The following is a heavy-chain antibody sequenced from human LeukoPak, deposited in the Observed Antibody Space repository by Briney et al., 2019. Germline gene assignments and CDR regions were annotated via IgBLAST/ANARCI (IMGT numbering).Heavy chain of an antibody. Sequence: PGGSLRLSCAASGFTFSTYWMSWVRQAPGKGLEWVANIKQDGSDKYYVDSVKGRFTISRDNAKNSLYLQMNSLRAEDTAVYYCARGVVPAANVAFWGQGTLVTVSS. D-gene: IGHD2-2*01. J-gene: IGHJ4*02. CDR3: ARGVVPAANVAF. CDR1: GFTFSTYW. CDR2: IKQDGSDK. V-gene: IGHV3-7*04.